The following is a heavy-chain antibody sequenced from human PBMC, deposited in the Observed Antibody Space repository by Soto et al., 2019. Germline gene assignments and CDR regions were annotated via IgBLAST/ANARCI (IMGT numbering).Heavy chain of an antibody. CDR1: GGSISSGDYY. CDR2: IYYSGST. V-gene: IGHV4-30-4*01. CDR3: ARQSGSGYYTVAY. Sequence: PSETLSLTCTFSGGSISSGDYYLSWIRQPPGKGLEWIGYIYYSGSTYYNPSLKSRVTISVDTSKNQFSLKLSSVTAADTAVYYCARQSGSGYYTVAYWGQGTLVTVSS. D-gene: IGHD3-22*01. J-gene: IGHJ4*02.